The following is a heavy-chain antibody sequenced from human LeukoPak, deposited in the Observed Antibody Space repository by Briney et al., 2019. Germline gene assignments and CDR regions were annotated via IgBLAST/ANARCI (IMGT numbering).Heavy chain of an antibody. CDR3: ARDNYGEDY. Sequence: GGSLRLSCAASGFTFNSYWMNWVRQAPGKGLEWVANIKEDGSEKYYVDSVKGRFTISRDNAKNSLYLQMNSLRAEDTAVYYCARDNYGEDYWGQGTLVTVSS. CDR2: IKEDGSEK. D-gene: IGHD4-17*01. J-gene: IGHJ4*02. V-gene: IGHV3-7*01. CDR1: GFTFNSYW.